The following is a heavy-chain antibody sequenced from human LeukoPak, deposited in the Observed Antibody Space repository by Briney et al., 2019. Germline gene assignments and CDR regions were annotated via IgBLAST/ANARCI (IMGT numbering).Heavy chain of an antibody. CDR1: GFTFSTYA. CDR2: INNNGDST. J-gene: IGHJ5*02. Sequence: GGSLRLSCAASGFTFSTYAMSWVRQAPGKGLEWVSVINNNGDSTYYADSVKGRFTISRDNSKNTLYLQMNSLRAEDTAVYFCAKGPTSLTTRWFDPWGQGTLVTVSS. CDR3: AKGPTSLTTRWFDP. V-gene: IGHV3-23*01. D-gene: IGHD4-11*01.